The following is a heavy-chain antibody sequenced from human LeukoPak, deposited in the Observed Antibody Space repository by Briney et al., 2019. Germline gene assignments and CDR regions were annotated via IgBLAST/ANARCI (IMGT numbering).Heavy chain of an antibody. Sequence: GGSLRLSCAASGFIFSSYGMHWVRQAPGKGLEWVAFIRRDGSNKYYADSVKGRFTISRDNSKNTLYLQMNSLRAEDTAVYYCAKDGVAAAFDPWGQGTLVTVSS. CDR2: IRRDGSNK. CDR3: AKDGVAAAFDP. V-gene: IGHV3-30*02. CDR1: GFIFSSYG. J-gene: IGHJ5*02. D-gene: IGHD6-13*01.